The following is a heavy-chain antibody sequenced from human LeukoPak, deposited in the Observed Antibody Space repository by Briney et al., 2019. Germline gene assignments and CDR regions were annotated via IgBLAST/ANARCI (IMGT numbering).Heavy chain of an antibody. CDR3: ARDEHGDFQGFDY. Sequence: SETLSLTCTVSGASFSSYYWNWIRQSPGKGLEWLGNIHYRGTTNYNPSLKNRVTLSLDTSKSQFVLKVTSVTAADTAVYYCARDEHGDFQGFDYWGQGTRVTVS. D-gene: IGHD4-17*01. V-gene: IGHV4-59*13. CDR2: IHYRGTT. CDR1: GASFSSYY. J-gene: IGHJ4*02.